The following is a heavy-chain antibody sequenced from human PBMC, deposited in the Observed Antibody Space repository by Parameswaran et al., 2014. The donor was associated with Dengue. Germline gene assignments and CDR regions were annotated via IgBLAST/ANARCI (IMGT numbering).Heavy chain of an antibody. CDR2: ISSSSSTT. Sequence: QAGSRLKISCAASGFTFSSYSMNWVRQAPGKGLEWVSYISSSSSTTYYADSAKGRFTVSRDNAKNSLYLQMHSLRAEDTAVYYCARVGLGWELHGGDYWGQGTLVTVSS. CDR1: GFTFSSYS. D-gene: IGHD1-26*01. J-gene: IGHJ4*02. CDR3: ARVGLGWELHGGDY. V-gene: IGHV3-48*01.